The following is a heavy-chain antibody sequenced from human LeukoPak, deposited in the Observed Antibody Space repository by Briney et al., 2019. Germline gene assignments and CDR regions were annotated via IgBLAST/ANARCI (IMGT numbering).Heavy chain of an antibody. CDR1: GGSINNYY. J-gene: IGHJ4*02. CDR3: ARGGVVLPTAATFDY. D-gene: IGHD2-2*01. V-gene: IGHV4-59*01. Sequence: SETLSLTCTVSGGSINNYYWSWLRQPLGKGLEWIGYVYYSGSTNYNPSLQSRVTILVDTSKNQFSLKMSSVTAADTAAYYCARGGVVLPTAATFDYWGQGTLVTVSS. CDR2: VYYSGST.